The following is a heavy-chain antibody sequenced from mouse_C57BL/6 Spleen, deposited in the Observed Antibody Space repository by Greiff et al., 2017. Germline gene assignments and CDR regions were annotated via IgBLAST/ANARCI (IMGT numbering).Heavy chain of an antibody. CDR3: ARSTTERYFDV. CDR1: GSTFTSYW. V-gene: IGHV1-50*01. J-gene: IGHJ1*03. Sequence: QVQLQQPGAELVKPGASVKLSCKASGSTFTSYWMPWVKQRPGQGLEWIGEIDPSDSYTNYNQKFKDKATLTVDTSSSTAYMQLSSLTSEDSAVYYCARSTTERYFDVWGTGTTVTVSS. CDR2: IDPSDSYT. D-gene: IGHD1-1*01.